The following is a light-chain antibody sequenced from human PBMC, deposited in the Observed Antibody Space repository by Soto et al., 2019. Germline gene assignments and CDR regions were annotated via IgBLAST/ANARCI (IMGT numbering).Light chain of an antibody. J-gene: IGKJ4*01. Sequence: EIVMTQSPATLSVSPGERLTLSCRASQSVSTHLAWYQQKPGQPPRLLIYAASTRATGIPARFSGSGSGTEFTLSISRVEPEDFAVYYCQQYGSSSQATFGGGTKVEIK. CDR1: QSVSTH. CDR2: AAS. V-gene: IGKV3-15*01. CDR3: QQYGSSSQAT.